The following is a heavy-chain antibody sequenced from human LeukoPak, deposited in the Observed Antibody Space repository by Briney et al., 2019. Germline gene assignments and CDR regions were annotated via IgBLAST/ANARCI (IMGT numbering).Heavy chain of an antibody. Sequence: SVKVSCKASGGTFSSYAISWVRQAPGQGLEWMGGIIPIFGTANYAQKFQGRVTITADESTSTAYMELSSLRSEDTAVYYCARAAKLRYFDWSQNWFDPWGQGTLVTVSS. D-gene: IGHD3-9*01. CDR2: IIPIFGTA. J-gene: IGHJ5*02. V-gene: IGHV1-69*01. CDR1: GGTFSSYA. CDR3: ARAAKLRYFDWSQNWFDP.